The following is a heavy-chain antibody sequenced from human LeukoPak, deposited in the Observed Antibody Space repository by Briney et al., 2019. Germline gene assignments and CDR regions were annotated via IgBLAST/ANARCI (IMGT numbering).Heavy chain of an antibody. CDR2: MSYDGSNK. CDR3: AKLGLNFDI. CDR1: GFTFSSYG. J-gene: IGHJ3*02. D-gene: IGHD3-16*01. V-gene: IGHV3-30*18. Sequence: GGSLRLSCAASGFTFSSYGMHWVRQAPGKGLEWVAVMSYDGSNKYYADSVKGRFTISRDNSKNTLYLQMNSLRAEDTAVYYCAKLGLNFDIWGQGTMVTVSS.